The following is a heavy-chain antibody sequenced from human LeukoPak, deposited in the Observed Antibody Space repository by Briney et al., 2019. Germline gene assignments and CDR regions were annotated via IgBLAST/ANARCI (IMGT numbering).Heavy chain of an antibody. J-gene: IGHJ3*02. CDR2: IYYSGST. Sequence: SQTLSLTCTVSGGSVSSGSYYWSWIRQPPGKGLEWIGYIYYSGSTNYNPSLKSRVTISVDTSKNQFSLKLSSVIAADTAVYYCARASDGYNYGAFDIRGQGTMVTVSS. CDR1: GGSVSSGSYY. D-gene: IGHD5-24*01. V-gene: IGHV4-61*01. CDR3: ARASDGYNYGAFDI.